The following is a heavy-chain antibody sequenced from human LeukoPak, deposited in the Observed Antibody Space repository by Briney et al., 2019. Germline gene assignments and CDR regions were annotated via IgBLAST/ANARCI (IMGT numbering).Heavy chain of an antibody. CDR3: AKANCGSECFYIMDV. J-gene: IGHJ6*02. CDR1: GFTSSNFA. Sequence: GGSLRPSCAAYGFTSSNFAMNWVRQAPGKGLECVSSISGSTGRTYYADSVKGRFTISRDDSKNTVYLEMNNLRAEDTALYFCAKANCGSECFYIMDVWGQGTMVTVSS. V-gene: IGHV3-23*01. CDR2: ISGSTGRT. D-gene: IGHD3-16*01.